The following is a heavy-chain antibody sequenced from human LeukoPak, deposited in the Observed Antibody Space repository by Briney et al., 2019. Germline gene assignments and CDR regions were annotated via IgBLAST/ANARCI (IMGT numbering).Heavy chain of an antibody. J-gene: IGHJ3*02. CDR1: GFTFSSYA. Sequence: GGSLRLSCAASGFTFSSYAMYWVRQAPGKGLEWVSGINWNSDNIGYADSVKGRFTISRDDAKNSLFLQMNSLRTEDTALYYCARASYYYDTTGLGAVDIWGQGTMVTVSS. CDR3: ARASYYYDTTGLGAVDI. CDR2: INWNSDNI. V-gene: IGHV3-9*01. D-gene: IGHD3-22*01.